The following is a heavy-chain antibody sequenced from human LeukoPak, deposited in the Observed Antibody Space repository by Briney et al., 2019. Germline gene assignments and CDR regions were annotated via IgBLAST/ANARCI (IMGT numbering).Heavy chain of an antibody. Sequence: SETLSLTCTVSGGSISNYYWSWIRQPPGEGLEWIGYIYYSGSTNYNPSLKSRISLSVDTSKNQISLELSSVTAADTAIYYCARHRGSGFDYWGQGTLVTVSS. D-gene: IGHD3-16*01. J-gene: IGHJ4*02. CDR1: GGSISNYY. V-gene: IGHV4-59*08. CDR3: ARHRGSGFDY. CDR2: IYYSGST.